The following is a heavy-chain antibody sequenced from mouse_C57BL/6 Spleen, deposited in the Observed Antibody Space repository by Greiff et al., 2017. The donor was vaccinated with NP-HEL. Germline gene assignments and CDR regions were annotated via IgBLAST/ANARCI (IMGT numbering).Heavy chain of an antibody. CDR2: INPSNGGT. V-gene: IGHV1-53*01. Sequence: VQLQQPGTELVEPGASVKLSCKASGYTFTSYWMHWVKQRPGQGLEWIGNINPSNGGTNYNEKFKSKATLTVDKSSSTAYMQLSSLTSEDSAVYYCARSGGYDGRAWFAYWGQGTLVTVSA. CDR3: ARSGGYDGRAWFAY. CDR1: GYTFTSYW. D-gene: IGHD2-2*01. J-gene: IGHJ3*01.